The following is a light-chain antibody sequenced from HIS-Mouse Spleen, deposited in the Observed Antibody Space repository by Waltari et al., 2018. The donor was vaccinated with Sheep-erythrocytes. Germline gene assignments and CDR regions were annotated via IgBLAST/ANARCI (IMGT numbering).Light chain of an antibody. CDR1: QRVGSSY. CDR2: GAS. J-gene: IGKJ5*01. Sequence: SVLTQSPGTLSLSPGERATLSCRASQRVGSSYLAWYQQKPGQAPRLLIYGASSRATGIPDRFSGSGSGTDFTLTISRLEPEDFAVYYCQQYGSSPHFGQGTRLEIK. V-gene: IGKV3-20*01. CDR3: QQYGSSPH.